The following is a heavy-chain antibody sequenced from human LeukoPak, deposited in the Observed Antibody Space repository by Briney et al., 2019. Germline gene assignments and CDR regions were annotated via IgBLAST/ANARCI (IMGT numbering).Heavy chain of an antibody. V-gene: IGHV3-30*02. CDR1: GFTFSSYG. CDR3: AKALITIFGPDAFDI. J-gene: IGHJ3*02. Sequence: PGGSLRLSCAASGFTFSSYGMHWVRQAPGKGLEWVAFIRYDGSNKYYADSVKGRFTISRDNSKNTLYLQMNSLRAGDTAVYYCAKALITIFGPDAFDIWGQGTMVTVSS. CDR2: IRYDGSNK. D-gene: IGHD3-3*01.